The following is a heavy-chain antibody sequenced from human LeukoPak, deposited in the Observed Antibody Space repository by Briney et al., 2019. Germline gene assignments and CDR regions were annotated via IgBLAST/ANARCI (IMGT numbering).Heavy chain of an antibody. CDR3: ARGYSYGYGYAFDI. D-gene: IGHD5-18*01. Sequence: ASVKVSCKASGYTFTGYYIHWVRQAPGQGLEWMGRINPNSGGTTYAQKFQGRVTMTRDTSINTAYMELSRLRSDDTAVYYCARGYSYGYGYAFDIWGQGTMVTVS. J-gene: IGHJ3*02. V-gene: IGHV1-2*06. CDR2: INPNSGGT. CDR1: GYTFTGYY.